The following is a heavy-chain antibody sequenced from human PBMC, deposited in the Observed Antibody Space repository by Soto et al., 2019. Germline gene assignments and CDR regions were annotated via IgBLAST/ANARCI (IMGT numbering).Heavy chain of an antibody. Sequence: ASVKVSCKASGGTFSSYAISWVRQAPGQGLEWMGWIIPIFGTTNYAQKFQGRVTITANESTSTSYMELSSLRSEDPAVYYCARDSSTGGSSGYYYYFDYWGQGTLVTVSS. J-gene: IGHJ4*02. D-gene: IGHD3-22*01. CDR2: IIPIFGTT. CDR1: GGTFSSYA. CDR3: ARDSSTGGSSGYYYYFDY. V-gene: IGHV1-69*13.